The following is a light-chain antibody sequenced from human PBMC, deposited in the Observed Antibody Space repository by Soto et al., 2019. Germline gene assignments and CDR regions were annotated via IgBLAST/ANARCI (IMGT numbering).Light chain of an antibody. CDR1: QTISSN. V-gene: IGKV1-39*01. J-gene: IGKJ2*01. CDR3: QQNYSSPYT. CDR2: GAS. Sequence: IQMTQSPSSLSASVGGRATITCRASQTISSNLNWYQQTPGRAPALLISGASTLHSGVPATFGGSGSGTDFTLTISSLQPDDFATYYCQQNYSSPYTFGQGTKLEIK.